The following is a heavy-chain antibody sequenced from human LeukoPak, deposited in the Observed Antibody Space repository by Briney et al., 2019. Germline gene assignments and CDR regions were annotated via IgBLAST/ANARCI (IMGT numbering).Heavy chain of an antibody. D-gene: IGHD6-13*01. Sequence: GGSLRLSCAASGFTFSSYSMNWVRQAPGKGLEWVSGISGRDGRTYYTDSVKGRFTISRDNSKNTLYLQMNSLRAEDTAVYYCCTSPSFGSSWYQFNYWGQGALVIVSS. CDR2: ISGRDGRT. V-gene: IGHV3-23*01. CDR3: CTSPSFGSSWYQFNY. CDR1: GFTFSSYS. J-gene: IGHJ4*02.